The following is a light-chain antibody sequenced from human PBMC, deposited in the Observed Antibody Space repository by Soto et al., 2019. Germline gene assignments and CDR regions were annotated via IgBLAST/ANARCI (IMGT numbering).Light chain of an antibody. CDR2: GAS. Sequence: DIQMTQSPSSLSASVGDRVTITCRASQDITNFLAWFQQKPGKAPKSLIYGASSLHSGVPSRFSGSGSGTDLTLTISSLQPDDFAVYYCQHYDGYPQTFGQGTRLE. CDR3: QHYDGYPQT. V-gene: IGKV1-16*01. CDR1: QDITNF. J-gene: IGKJ5*01.